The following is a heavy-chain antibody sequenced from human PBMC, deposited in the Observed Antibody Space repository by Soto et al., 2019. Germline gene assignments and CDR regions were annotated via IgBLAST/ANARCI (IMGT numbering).Heavy chain of an antibody. CDR2: ISPFNGNT. J-gene: IGHJ4*02. CDR3: ARGRLKYFDY. CDR1: GYTFTSYG. V-gene: IGHV1-18*01. Sequence: QVQLVQSGTGVKKPGASVKVSCRASGYTFTSYGVTWVRQAPGQGLEWMGWISPFNGNTNYAQKFQGRVTMTTDTSTGTAYMELRGLRSDDTAVYYCARGRLKYFDYWGQGALVTVTS.